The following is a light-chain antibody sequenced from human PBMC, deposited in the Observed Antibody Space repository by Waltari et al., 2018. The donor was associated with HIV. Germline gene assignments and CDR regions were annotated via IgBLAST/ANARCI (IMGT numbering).Light chain of an antibody. CDR2: EVT. J-gene: IGLJ2*01. V-gene: IGLV2-14*01. CDR1: LTDNEY. CDR3: TSYISGTSPV. Sequence: QSALTQPASVSGSPGQSLTITCALTDNEYLSWSQRHPGKPPKVIIYEVTTRPSGLPNRSSGSKSGNTATLTISGLQPEDEADYFCTSYISGTSPVFGRGTRVTVL.